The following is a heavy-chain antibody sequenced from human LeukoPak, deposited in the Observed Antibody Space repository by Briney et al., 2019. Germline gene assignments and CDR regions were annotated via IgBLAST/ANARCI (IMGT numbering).Heavy chain of an antibody. Sequence: GGSLRLSCEASGFTFSIYWMSWVRQAPGKGLEWVANIKEDGSEKDYVDSVKGRFIISRDNVKNSLYLQMSSLRPEDTAMYYCARDRAVAGLFDPWGQGTLVTVSS. CDR2: IKEDGSEK. D-gene: IGHD6-19*01. V-gene: IGHV3-7*01. CDR3: ARDRAVAGLFDP. CDR1: GFTFSIYW. J-gene: IGHJ5*02.